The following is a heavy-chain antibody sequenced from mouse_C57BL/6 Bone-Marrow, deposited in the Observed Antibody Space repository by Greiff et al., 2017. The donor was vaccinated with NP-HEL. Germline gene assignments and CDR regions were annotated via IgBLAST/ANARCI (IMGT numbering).Heavy chain of an antibody. CDR3: SLYSPDALDY. CDR1: GYTFNGYW. V-gene: IGHV1-55*01. Sequence: VQLQQPGAELVKPGASVKMSCKASGYTFNGYWITWVKQRPGQGLEWIGDIYPGSGSTKYNEKFKGKATLTVDTSSSTAYMQLSSLSSADSSGYYCSLYSPDALDYWGQGTSVTVSS. J-gene: IGHJ4*01. D-gene: IGHD2-12*01. CDR2: IYPGSGST.